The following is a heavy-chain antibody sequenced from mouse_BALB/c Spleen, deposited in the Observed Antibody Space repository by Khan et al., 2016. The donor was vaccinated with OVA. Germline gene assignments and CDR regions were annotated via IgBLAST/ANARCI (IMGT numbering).Heavy chain of an antibody. CDR1: GYTFSNYW. V-gene: IGHV1-9*01. CDR2: ILPGRGNS. Sequence: VQLVESGAELMKPGASVKISCKATGYTFSNYWIEWVKQRPGHGLEWIGEILPGRGNSNYNEKFKGKATFTADTFSNIAYMQLNSLTSEDSAVYYCARGAVTTYGMDYWSQGTSVTVTS. CDR3: ARGAVTTYGMDY. D-gene: IGHD3-3*01. J-gene: IGHJ4*01.